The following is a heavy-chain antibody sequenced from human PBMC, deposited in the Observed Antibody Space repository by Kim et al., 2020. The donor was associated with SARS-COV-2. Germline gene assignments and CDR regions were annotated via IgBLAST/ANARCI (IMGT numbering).Heavy chain of an antibody. CDR2: ISSSSSYI. J-gene: IGHJ6*02. D-gene: IGHD3-9*01. V-gene: IGHV3-21*01. Sequence: GGSLRLSCAASGFTFSSYSMNWVRQAPGKGLEWVSSISSSSSYIYYADSVKGRFTISRDNAKNSLYLQMNILRAEDTAVYYCARRVEYYDILTGTDLYYYYGMDVWGQGTTVTVSS. CDR1: GFTFSSYS. CDR3: ARRVEYYDILTGTDLYYYYGMDV.